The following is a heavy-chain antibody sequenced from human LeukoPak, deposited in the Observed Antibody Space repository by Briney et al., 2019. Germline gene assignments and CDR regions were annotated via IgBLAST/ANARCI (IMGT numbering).Heavy chain of an antibody. CDR1: GFTFSNYG. D-gene: IGHD6-13*01. V-gene: IGHV3-30*18. CDR3: VKDRGYSSSWHDY. CDR2: ISYDGSNK. Sequence: GGSLRLSCAASGFTFSNYGMHWVRQAPGKGLEWVAVISYDGSNKYYADSVKGRFTISRDNSKNTLYLQMNSLRTEDTAVYYCVKDRGYSSSWHDYWGQGTLVTVSS. J-gene: IGHJ4*02.